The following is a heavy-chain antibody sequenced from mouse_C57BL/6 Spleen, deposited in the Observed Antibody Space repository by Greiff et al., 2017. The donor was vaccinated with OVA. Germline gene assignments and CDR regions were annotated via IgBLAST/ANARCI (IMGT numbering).Heavy chain of an antibody. CDR1: GYTFTSYW. Sequence: QVQLKQPGAELVRPGSSVKLSCKASGYTFTSYWMHWVKQRPIQGLEWIGNIDPSDSETHYNQKFKDKATLTVDKSSSTAYMQLSSLTSEDSAVYYCARGEYYYGSSYWYFDVWGTGTTVTVSA. CDR3: ARGEYYYGSSYWYFDV. V-gene: IGHV1-52*01. D-gene: IGHD1-1*01. J-gene: IGHJ1*03. CDR2: IDPSDSET.